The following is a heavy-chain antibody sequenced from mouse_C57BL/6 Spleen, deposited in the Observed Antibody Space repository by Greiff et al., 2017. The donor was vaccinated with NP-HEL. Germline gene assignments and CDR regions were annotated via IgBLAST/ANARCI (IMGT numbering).Heavy chain of an antibody. D-gene: IGHD2-1*01. V-gene: IGHV3-6*01. CDR3: ARAGRYGNYVVDY. CDR1: GYSITSGYY. CDR2: ISYDGSN. J-gene: IGHJ2*01. Sequence: EVQLQQSGPGLVKPSQSLSLTCSVTGYSITSGYYWNWIRQFPGNKLEWMGYISYDGSNNYNPSLKNRISITRDTSKNQFFLKLNSVTTEDTATYYCARAGRYGNYVVDYWGQGTTLTVSS.